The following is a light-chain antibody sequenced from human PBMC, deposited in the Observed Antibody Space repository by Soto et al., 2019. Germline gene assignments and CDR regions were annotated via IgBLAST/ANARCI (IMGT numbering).Light chain of an antibody. CDR3: QVWDSSSDVV. J-gene: IGLJ2*01. CDR1: NIGSKS. V-gene: IGLV3-21*04. Sequence: SYVLTQPHSGSVAPGKTARITCGGNNIGSKSVHWDQQKPGQAPVLVIYYESDRPSGIPERFSGFNSGNTATLTISRVEDGDEADYYCQVWDSSSDVVFGGGTKLTVL. CDR2: YES.